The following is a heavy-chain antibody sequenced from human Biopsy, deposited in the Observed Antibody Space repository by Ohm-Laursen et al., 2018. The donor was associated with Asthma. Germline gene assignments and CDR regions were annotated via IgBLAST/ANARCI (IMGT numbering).Heavy chain of an antibody. V-gene: IGHV4-34*01. CDR2: SNQGGSP. CDR1: RGSLRVYV. Sequence: SDTLSLTCGVYRGSLRVYVWSWIRQPPGKGLERIGESNQGGSPTFNPSLKSRVTISRDTSKNQLSLKLRSVTAADTAVYYCASGPEWYGLDVWGQGTTVTVSS. J-gene: IGHJ6*02. CDR3: ASGPEWYGLDV. D-gene: IGHD3-3*01.